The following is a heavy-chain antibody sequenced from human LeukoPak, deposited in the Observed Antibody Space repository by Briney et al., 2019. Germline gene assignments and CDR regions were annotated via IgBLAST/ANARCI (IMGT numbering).Heavy chain of an antibody. CDR1: GGSFSGYY. CDR3: ASNCGGDCYSL. V-gene: IGHV4-34*01. CDR2: INHSGST. D-gene: IGHD2-21*02. J-gene: IGHJ4*02. Sequence: PSETLSLTCAVYGGSFSGYYWSWIRQPPGKGLEWIGEINHSGSTNYNPSLKSRVTISVDTSKNQFSLKLSSVTAADTAVYYCASNCGGDCYSLWGQGTLVTVSS.